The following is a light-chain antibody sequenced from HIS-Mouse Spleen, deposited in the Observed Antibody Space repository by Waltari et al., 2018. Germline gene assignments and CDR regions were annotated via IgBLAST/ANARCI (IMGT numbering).Light chain of an antibody. Sequence: QSALTQPASVSGSPGQAIPLSCTGTSSDVGSYKPVSWYQQHPGKAPKLTIYEGSKRPSGVSNRFSGSKSGNTASLTISGLQAEDEADYYCCSYAGSSTWVFGGGTKLTVL. CDR2: EGS. CDR1: SSDVGSYKP. CDR3: CSYAGSSTWV. J-gene: IGLJ3*02. V-gene: IGLV2-23*01.